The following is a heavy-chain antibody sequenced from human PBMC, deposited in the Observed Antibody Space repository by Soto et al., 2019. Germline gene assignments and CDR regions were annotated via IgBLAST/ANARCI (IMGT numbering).Heavy chain of an antibody. V-gene: IGHV4-61*03. CDR2: ISYTGRT. Sequence: QVQLHESAPGLVKPSETLSLTCIVSGDSVTSGSYYWNWLRQPPGKGLEWIGYISYTGRTKYNASLQSRVNISVDTSKDDFSLRLSSVTAADTAVYFCAREWGLLPYYVIHGWGHGTAVTVSS. D-gene: IGHD7-27*01. J-gene: IGHJ6*02. CDR3: AREWGLLPYYVIHG. CDR1: GDSVTSGSYY.